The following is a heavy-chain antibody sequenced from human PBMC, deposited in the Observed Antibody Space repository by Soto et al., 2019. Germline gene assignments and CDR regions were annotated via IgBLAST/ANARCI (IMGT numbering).Heavy chain of an antibody. V-gene: IGHV6-1*01. J-gene: IGHJ5*02. CDR3: AREKDFWSADL. CDR1: GDSVSSKSAT. CDR2: TYYRSQWFS. Sequence: SHTLSLTCVISGDSVSSKSATWSWIRQSPSRGLEWLGRTYYRSQWFSDYEPSVKGRITINSDASKNQFSLHLNSVTPEDTAVYFCAREKDFWSADLWGQGTLVTVSS. D-gene: IGHD3-3*01.